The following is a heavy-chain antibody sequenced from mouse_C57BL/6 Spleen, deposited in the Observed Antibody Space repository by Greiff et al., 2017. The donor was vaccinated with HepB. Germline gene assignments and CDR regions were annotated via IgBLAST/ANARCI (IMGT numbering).Heavy chain of an antibody. Sequence: EVMLVESGGGLVKPGGSLKLSCAASGFTFSSYAMSWVRQTPEKRLEWVATISDGGSYTYYPDNVKGRFTISRDNAKNNLYLQMSHLKSEDTAMYYCARDGYHAYFDYWGQGTTLTVSS. CDR3: ARDGYHAYFDY. V-gene: IGHV5-4*01. CDR2: ISDGGSYT. D-gene: IGHD2-2*01. J-gene: IGHJ2*01. CDR1: GFTFSSYA.